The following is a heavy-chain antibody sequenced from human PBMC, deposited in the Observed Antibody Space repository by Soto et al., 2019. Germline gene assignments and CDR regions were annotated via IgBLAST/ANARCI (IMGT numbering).Heavy chain of an antibody. J-gene: IGHJ6*02. CDR3: TRDHMITLHPGMDV. Sequence: PSETLSLTCTVSGGSISSGDYYWSWIRQSPGKGLEWIGYIYHSGSTDYSPSLKSRVIISLDTSKNQFSLKLGSVTAADTAVYYCTRDHMITLHPGMDVWGQGTTVTVSS. CDR2: IYHSGST. V-gene: IGHV4-30-4*01. CDR1: GGSISSGDYY. D-gene: IGHD3-22*01.